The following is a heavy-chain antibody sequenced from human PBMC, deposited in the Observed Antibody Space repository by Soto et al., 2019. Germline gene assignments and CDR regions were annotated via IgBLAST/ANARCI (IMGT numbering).Heavy chain of an antibody. CDR1: GYTFTSYA. CDR2: INAGNGNT. V-gene: IGHV1-3*01. D-gene: IGHD6-13*01. J-gene: IGHJ6*02. Sequence: ASVKVSCKASGYTFTSYAMHWVRQAPGQRLEWMGWINAGNGNTKYSQKFQGRVTITRDTSAGTAYMELSSLRSEDTAVYHCARYSGIAAAVAIYYYYYGMDVWGQGTTVTVSS. CDR3: ARYSGIAAAVAIYYYYYGMDV.